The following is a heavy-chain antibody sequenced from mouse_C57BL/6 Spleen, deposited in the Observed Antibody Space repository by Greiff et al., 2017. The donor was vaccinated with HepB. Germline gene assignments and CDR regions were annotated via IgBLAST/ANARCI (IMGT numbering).Heavy chain of an antibody. J-gene: IGHJ2*01. V-gene: IGHV1-82*01. CDR3: AKSVDGNYFDY. Sequence: QVQLQQSGPELVKPGASVKISCKASGYAFSSSWMNWVKQRPGKGLEWIGRIYPGDGDTNYNGKFKGKATLTADKSSSTAYMQLSSLTSEDSAVYFCAKSVDGNYFDYWGQGTTLTVSS. D-gene: IGHD2-3*01. CDR1: GYAFSSSW. CDR2: IYPGDGDT.